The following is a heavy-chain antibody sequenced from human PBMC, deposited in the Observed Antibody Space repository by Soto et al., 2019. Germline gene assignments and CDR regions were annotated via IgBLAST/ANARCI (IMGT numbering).Heavy chain of an antibody. CDR3: AKDPRTAMVSSYNWFDP. D-gene: IGHD5-18*01. V-gene: IGHV3-23*01. Sequence: EVQLLESGGGLVQPGGSLRLSCAASGFTFSSYAMSWDRQAPGKGLEWVSAISGSGGTTYYADSVKGRFTISRDNSKNTLYLQMNSLRAEDTAVYYCAKDPRTAMVSSYNWFDPWGQGTLVTVSS. CDR2: ISGSGGTT. J-gene: IGHJ5*02. CDR1: GFTFSSYA.